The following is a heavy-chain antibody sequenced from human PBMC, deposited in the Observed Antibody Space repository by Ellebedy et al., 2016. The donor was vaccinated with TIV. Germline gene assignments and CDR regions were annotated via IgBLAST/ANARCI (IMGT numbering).Heavy chain of an antibody. CDR2: IHYSGTT. V-gene: IGHV4-39*07. Sequence: SETLSLTCTVSGGSISSSSYYWVWFRQSPGKGLEWIGSIHYSGTTSYNPSLTSRITISVDTSKNQFSLKLSSVTAADTAIYYCARGGASYSDYWGQGTLVTVSS. CDR3: ARGGASYSDY. CDR1: GGSISSSSYY. J-gene: IGHJ4*02. D-gene: IGHD4/OR15-4a*01.